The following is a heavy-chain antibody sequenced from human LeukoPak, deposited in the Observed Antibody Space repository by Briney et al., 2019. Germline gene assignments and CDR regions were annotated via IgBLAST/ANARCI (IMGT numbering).Heavy chain of an antibody. D-gene: IGHD5-18*01. CDR2: INLNSGGT. J-gene: IGHJ5*02. Sequence: ASVKASCKASGYTFTGYYIHWVRQAPGQGLEWMGWINLNSGGTNYAQKFQGWVTMTRDTSISTAYMELSRLRSDDTAVYYCARAGTDSYGYVSWFDPWGQGTLVTVSS. CDR3: ARAGTDSYGYVSWFDP. CDR1: GYTFTGYY. V-gene: IGHV1-2*04.